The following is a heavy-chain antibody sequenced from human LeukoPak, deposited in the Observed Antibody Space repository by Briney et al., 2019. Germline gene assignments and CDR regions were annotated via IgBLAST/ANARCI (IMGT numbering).Heavy chain of an antibody. Sequence: PGGSLRLSCAASGFTFSSYDMNWVRQAPGKGLEWISYISSGGSSIYYADSVKGRFTISRDNAKNSLYLQMNSLRAEDTAVYYCARDNGDSSDYWGQGTLVTASS. CDR2: ISSGGSSI. CDR3: ARDNGDSSDY. J-gene: IGHJ4*02. CDR1: GFTFSSYD. V-gene: IGHV3-48*03. D-gene: IGHD4-17*01.